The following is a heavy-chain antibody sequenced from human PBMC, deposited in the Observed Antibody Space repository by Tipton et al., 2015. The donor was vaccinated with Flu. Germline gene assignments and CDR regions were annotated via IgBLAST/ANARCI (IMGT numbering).Heavy chain of an antibody. CDR3: TCRNSFGVVTRPIDY. Sequence: SLRLSCRTSGFRFGEYIMSWVRQAPKKAPEWVGLIRSKPFRETTEYAASVEGRFTISRDDSQSIAYLHMNSLKAEDSGVYFCTCRNSFGVVTRPIDYWGQGTLVTVSS. CDR2: IRSKPFRETT. J-gene: IGHJ4*02. V-gene: IGHV3-49*04. CDR1: GFRFGEYI. D-gene: IGHD3-3*01.